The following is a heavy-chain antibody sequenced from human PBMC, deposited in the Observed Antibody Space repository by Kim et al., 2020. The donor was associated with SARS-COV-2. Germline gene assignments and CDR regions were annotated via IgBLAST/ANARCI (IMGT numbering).Heavy chain of an antibody. V-gene: IGHV3-11*01. CDR3: AGKYYYDSSGYYY. CDR2: ISSSGSTI. Sequence: GGSLRLSCAASGFTFSDYYMSWIRQAPGKGLEWVSYISSSGSTIYYADSVKGRFTISRDNAKNSLYLQMNSLRAEDTAVYYCAGKYYYDSSGYYYWGQGTLVTVSS. D-gene: IGHD3-22*01. CDR1: GFTFSDYY. J-gene: IGHJ4*02.